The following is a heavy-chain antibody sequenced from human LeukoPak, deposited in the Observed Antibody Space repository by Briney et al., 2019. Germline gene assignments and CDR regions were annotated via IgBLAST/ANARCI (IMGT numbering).Heavy chain of an antibody. CDR2: ISSSSTPI. CDR1: GFIFSGNS. J-gene: IGHJ4*02. CDR3: ATSGYSPIDY. Sequence: GGSLRLSCAASGFIFSGNSMMWVRQAQGKGLECVSYISSSSTPIYYAGSVKGRFTISSNNAKNSLYRQMNSLTAEDTAVYYCATSGYSPIDYWGQGTLVTVSS. V-gene: IGHV3-48*04. D-gene: IGHD3-10*01.